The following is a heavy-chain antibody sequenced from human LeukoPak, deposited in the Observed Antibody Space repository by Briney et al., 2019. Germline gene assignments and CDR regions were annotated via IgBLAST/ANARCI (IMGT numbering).Heavy chain of an antibody. D-gene: IGHD6-13*01. Sequence: GASVKVSCKASGGTFSSYAIIWVRQAPGQGLEWMGGIIPIFGTANYAQKFQGRVTITTDESTSTAYMELSSLRSEDTAVYYCARASSSCYLNWFDPWGQGTLVTVSS. V-gene: IGHV1-69*05. J-gene: IGHJ5*02. CDR3: ARASSSCYLNWFDP. CDR1: GGTFSSYA. CDR2: IIPIFGTA.